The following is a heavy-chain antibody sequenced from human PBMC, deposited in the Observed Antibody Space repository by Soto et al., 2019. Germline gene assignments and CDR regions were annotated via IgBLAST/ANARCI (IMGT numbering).Heavy chain of an antibody. D-gene: IGHD6-19*01. CDR2: IYQSGVT. CDR3: AVMPYTSGLRFDP. CDR1: GDSYSISTYS. J-gene: IGHJ5*02. Sequence: PSETLSLTCNMSGDSYSISTYSWSWIRQPPGKALQWIGFIYQSGVTSYNPSLASRVSISLDRSNNQCSLKLKSVTAADTAVYFCAVMPYTSGLRFDPWGPGTLVTVSS. V-gene: IGHV4-30-2*01.